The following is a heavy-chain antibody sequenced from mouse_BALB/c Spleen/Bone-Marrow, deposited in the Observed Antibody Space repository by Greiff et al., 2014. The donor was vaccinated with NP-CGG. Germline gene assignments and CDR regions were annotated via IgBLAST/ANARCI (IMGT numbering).Heavy chain of an antibody. Sequence: VQLKESGGGLVQPGGSLRLSCATSGFTFTDYYMSWVRQPPGKALEWLGFIRNKANGYTTEYGASVKGRFTISRDNSQSILYLQMNTLRAEDSATYYCARDKGDYDGAWFAYWGQGTLVTVSA. CDR2: IRNKANGYTT. V-gene: IGHV7-3*02. J-gene: IGHJ3*01. CDR3: ARDKGDYDGAWFAY. D-gene: IGHD2-4*01. CDR1: GFTFTDYY.